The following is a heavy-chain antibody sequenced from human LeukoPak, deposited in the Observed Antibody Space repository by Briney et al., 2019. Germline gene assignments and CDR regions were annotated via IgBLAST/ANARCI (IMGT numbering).Heavy chain of an antibody. Sequence: GGSLRLSCAASGFTVSSNYMSWVRQAPGKGLEWVSVIYSGGSTYYADSVKGRFTISRDNSKNTLYLQMNSLRAKDTAVYYCARYSYCGGDCYPEYFQHWGQGTLVTVSS. CDR3: ARYSYCGGDCYPEYFQH. J-gene: IGHJ1*01. D-gene: IGHD2-21*02. V-gene: IGHV3-53*01. CDR2: IYSGGST. CDR1: GFTVSSNY.